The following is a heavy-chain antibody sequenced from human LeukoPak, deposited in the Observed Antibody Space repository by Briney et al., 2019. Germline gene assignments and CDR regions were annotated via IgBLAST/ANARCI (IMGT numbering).Heavy chain of an antibody. V-gene: IGHV4-38-2*02. CDR3: ARLKYSSSWMGYYYMDV. Sequence: SETLSLTCTVSGYSISSGYYWGWIRQAPGKGLEWIGSIYYHENTYYNSSLKSRVTISVDTSKNQFSLKLSSVTAADTAVYYCARLKYSSSWMGYYYMDVWGKGTTVTISS. CDR1: GYSISSGYY. J-gene: IGHJ6*03. CDR2: IYYHENT. D-gene: IGHD6-13*01.